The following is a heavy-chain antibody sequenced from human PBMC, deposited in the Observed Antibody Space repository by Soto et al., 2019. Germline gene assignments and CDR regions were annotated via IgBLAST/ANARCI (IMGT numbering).Heavy chain of an antibody. CDR1: GFTFDDYA. D-gene: IGHD6-13*01. CDR2: ISWNSGSI. J-gene: IGHJ4*02. CDR3: AKGTGGIAAAGIDY. V-gene: IGHV3-9*01. Sequence: GGSLRLSCAASGFTFDDYAMHWVRQAPGKGLEWVSGISWNSGSIGYADSVKGRFTISRDNAKNSLYLQMNSLRAEDTALYYCAKGTGGIAAAGIDYWGQGTLVTVSS.